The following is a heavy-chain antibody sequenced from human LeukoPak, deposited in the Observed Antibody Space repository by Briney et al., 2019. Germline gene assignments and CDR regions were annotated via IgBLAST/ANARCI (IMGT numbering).Heavy chain of an antibody. CDR3: ARGIPGSGSYSASFNWFDP. CDR1: GYSISSGYD. D-gene: IGHD3-10*01. V-gene: IGHV4-38-2*01. CDR2: IYYRRTT. J-gene: IGHJ5*02. Sequence: SETLSLTCAVSGYSISSGYDWGWIRQPPGKGLEWIGSIYYRRTTYYNPSLKSRVTISINTSENQFSLKLSSVTAADTAVYYCARGIPGSGSYSASFNWFDPWGQGTLVTVSS.